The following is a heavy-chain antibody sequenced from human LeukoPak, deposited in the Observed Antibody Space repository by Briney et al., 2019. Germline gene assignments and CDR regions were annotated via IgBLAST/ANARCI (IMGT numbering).Heavy chain of an antibody. V-gene: IGHV6-1*01. CDR2: TYYRSRWYN. CDR1: GDSVSSNSAD. Sequence: SQTLTLSCAISGDSVSSNSADWNWLRKSPSRDLDSLGRTYYRSRWYNDYATSLKSRITINPDTSKNQFSLQLNFVTPEDTAVYYCARSAWGLGTGYWGRGTLVTVSS. J-gene: IGHJ4*02. CDR3: ARSAWGLGTGY. D-gene: IGHD3-16*01.